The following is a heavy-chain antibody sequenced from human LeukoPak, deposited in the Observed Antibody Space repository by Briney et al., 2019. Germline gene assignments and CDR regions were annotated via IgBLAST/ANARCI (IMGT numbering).Heavy chain of an antibody. J-gene: IGHJ6*03. CDR2: MSYSGST. Sequence: SETLSLTCTVSGGSISSSGYYWGWIRQPPGKGLEWIGSMSYSGSTYYSPSLKSRVTMSVDTSMKQFSLKLSSVTAADTAVYYCARGPSGYQLLAAISDYYYYMDVWGKGTTVTVSS. V-gene: IGHV4-39*07. CDR1: GGSISSSGYY. D-gene: IGHD2-2*01. CDR3: ARGPSGYQLLAAISDYYYYMDV.